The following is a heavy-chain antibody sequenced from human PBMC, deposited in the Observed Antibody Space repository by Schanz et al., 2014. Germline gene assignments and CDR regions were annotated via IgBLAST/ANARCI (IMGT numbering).Heavy chain of an antibody. V-gene: IGHV3-30-3*01. CDR3: AKGMGYCSGGTCYDCYYYGLDV. D-gene: IGHD2-15*01. J-gene: IGHJ6*02. Sequence: QVQLVESGGGVVQPGRSLRLSCAAYGFTLSSYAMHWVRQAPGKGLEWVAVISYDGSNKYYADSVKGRFTISRDNSKNTLYLQMNTLRAEDTAVYYCAKGMGYCSGGTCYDCYYYGLDVWGQGTTVTDSS. CDR2: ISYDGSNK. CDR1: GFTLSSYA.